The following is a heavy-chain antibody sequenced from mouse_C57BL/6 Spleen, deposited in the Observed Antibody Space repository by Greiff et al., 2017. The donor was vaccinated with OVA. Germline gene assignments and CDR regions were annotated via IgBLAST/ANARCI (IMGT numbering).Heavy chain of an antibody. CDR1: GFTFSSYT. D-gene: IGHD5-1*01. Sequence: EVQLQQSGGGLVKPGGSLKLSCAASGFTFSSYTMSWVRQTPEKRLEWVATISGGGGNTYYPDSVKGRFTISRDNAKNTLYLQMSSLRSEDTALYCCAKHESNYAMDYWGQGTSVTVSS. CDR3: AKHESNYAMDY. J-gene: IGHJ4*01. V-gene: IGHV5-9*01. CDR2: ISGGGGNT.